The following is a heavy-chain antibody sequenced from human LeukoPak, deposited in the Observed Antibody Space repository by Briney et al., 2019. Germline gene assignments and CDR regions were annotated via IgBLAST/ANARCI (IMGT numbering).Heavy chain of an antibody. CDR3: ASWGEYYDILTGYPDY. J-gene: IGHJ4*02. CDR2: ISAYNGNT. D-gene: IGHD3-9*01. CDR1: GYTFTSYG. V-gene: IGHV1-18*04. Sequence: ASVKVSCKASGYTFTSYGISWVRQAPGQGLEWMGWISAYNGNTNYAQKLQGRVTMTTDTSTSTAYMELRSLRSDDTAVYYCASWGEYYDILTGYPDYWGQGTLVTVPS.